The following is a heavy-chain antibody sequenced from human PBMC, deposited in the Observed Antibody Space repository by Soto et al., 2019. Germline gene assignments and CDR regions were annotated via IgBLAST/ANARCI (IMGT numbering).Heavy chain of an antibody. CDR1: GFTFSSYG. Sequence: GGSLRLSCAASGFTFSSYGMHWVRQAPGKGLEWVAVISYDGSNKYYADSVKGRFTISRDNSKNTLYLQMNSLRAEDTAVYYCAKEWRRYCSSTSCYLIDYWGQGTLVTVSS. D-gene: IGHD2-2*01. CDR2: ISYDGSNK. J-gene: IGHJ4*02. V-gene: IGHV3-30*18. CDR3: AKEWRRYCSSTSCYLIDY.